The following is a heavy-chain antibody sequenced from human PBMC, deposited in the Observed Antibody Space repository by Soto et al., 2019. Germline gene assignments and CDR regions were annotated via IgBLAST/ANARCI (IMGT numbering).Heavy chain of an antibody. CDR3: ARSPTITMIVVDMPHYGMDV. CDR1: GFTFSSYW. J-gene: IGHJ6*02. V-gene: IGHV3-74*01. Sequence: GGSLRLSCAASGFTFSSYWMHWVRQAPGKGLVWVSRINSDGSSTSYADSVKGRFTISRDNAKNTLYLQMNSLRAEDTAVYYCARSPTITMIVVDMPHYGMDVWGQGTTVTVSS. CDR2: INSDGSST. D-gene: IGHD3-22*01.